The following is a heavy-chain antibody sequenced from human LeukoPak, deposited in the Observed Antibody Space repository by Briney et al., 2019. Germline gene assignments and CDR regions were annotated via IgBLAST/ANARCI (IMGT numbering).Heavy chain of an antibody. V-gene: IGHV3-23*01. D-gene: IGHD2-21*01. J-gene: IGHJ4*02. CDR1: GFTFSSCA. CDR2: IRGSGGSK. CDR3: AKFLPTHIVVANYYFDY. Sequence: PGGSLRLSCAASGFTFSSCAMSWVRQAPGKGLEWVSAIRGSGGSKYYADSVKGRFTISRDNSKNTLYLQMNSLRAEDTAVYYCAKFLPTHIVVANYYFDYWGQGTLVTVSS.